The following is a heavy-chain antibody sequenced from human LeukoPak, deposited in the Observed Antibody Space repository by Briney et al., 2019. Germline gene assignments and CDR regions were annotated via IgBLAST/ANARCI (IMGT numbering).Heavy chain of an antibody. CDR2: INPNRGGT. D-gene: IGHD2-15*01. V-gene: IGHV1-2*02. J-gene: IGHJ4*02. CDR3: ARDPRISRRGPSTNDY. CDR1: GYTFTGYY. Sequence: ASVNVSCKASGYTFTGYYIHGVRQAAGQGVEGMGWINPNRGGTNYAWKFQGRVTITRGTCISTASMERSRLRSDDRAVYYCARDPRISRRGPSTNDYWGQGTLVTVSS.